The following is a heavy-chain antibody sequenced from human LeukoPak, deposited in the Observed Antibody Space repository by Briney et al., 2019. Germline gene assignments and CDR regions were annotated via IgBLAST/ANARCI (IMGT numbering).Heavy chain of an antibody. J-gene: IGHJ5*02. V-gene: IGHV1-69*02. D-gene: IGHD6-13*01. CDR1: GGTFSSYT. CDR2: IIPILGIA. CDR3: ARALPIAAAGTYWFDP. Sequence: SVKVSCKASGGTFSSYTISWVRQAPGQGLEWMGRIIPILGIANYAQKFQGRVTITRNTSISTAYMELSSLRSEDTAVYYCARALPIAAAGTYWFDPWGQGTLVTVSS.